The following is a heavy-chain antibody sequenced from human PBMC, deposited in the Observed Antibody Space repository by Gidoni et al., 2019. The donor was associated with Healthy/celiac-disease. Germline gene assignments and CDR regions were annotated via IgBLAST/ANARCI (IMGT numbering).Heavy chain of an antibody. Sequence: EVQLVESGGGLVQPGGSLRPPCASSGLHFVYSGMHWVRQARGKGRVWVSRINSDGSSTNYADAVKGRFTISRDNAKNTLYLQMNSLRAEDTAVYYCARGLGTVTPYYHYAMDVWGQGTTVSVS. CDR3: ARGLGTVTPYYHYAMDV. CDR2: INSDGSST. J-gene: IGHJ6*02. D-gene: IGHD4-17*01. CDR1: GLHFVYSG. V-gene: IGHV3-74*01.